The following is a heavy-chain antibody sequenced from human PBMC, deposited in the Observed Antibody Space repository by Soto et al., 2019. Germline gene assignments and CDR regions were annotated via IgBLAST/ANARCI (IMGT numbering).Heavy chain of an antibody. V-gene: IGHV4-30-2*01. Sequence: QLQLQESGSGLVKPSQTLSLTCAVSGGSINTATHSWSWIRQPPGKGLEWIGYIYHSGSTYYNPSVKSRGTISIDMSNTQFSLRLSSVTAADTAVYYCARGGGVTTTGDDYWGQGILVTVSS. CDR3: ARGGGVTTTGDDY. J-gene: IGHJ4*02. D-gene: IGHD4-4*01. CDR2: IYHSGST. CDR1: GGSINTATHS.